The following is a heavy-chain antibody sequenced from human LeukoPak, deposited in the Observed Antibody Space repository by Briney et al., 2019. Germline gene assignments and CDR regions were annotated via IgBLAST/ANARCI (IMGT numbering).Heavy chain of an antibody. CDR2: IYYSGST. CDR1: GGSISSHY. J-gene: IGHJ6*03. V-gene: IGHV4-59*11. D-gene: IGHD4-17*01. CDR3: ARDFRDGDSVFYYYYMDV. Sequence: SETLSLTCTVSGGSISSHYWSWIRQPPGKGLEWIGYIYYSGSTNCNPSPKSRGTISIDTSKNQFSLKLSSVTAADTAVYYCARDFRDGDSVFYYYYMDVWGKGTTVTVSS.